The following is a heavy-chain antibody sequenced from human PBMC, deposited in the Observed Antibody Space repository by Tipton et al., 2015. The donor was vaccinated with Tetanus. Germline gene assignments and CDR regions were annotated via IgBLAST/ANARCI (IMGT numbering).Heavy chain of an antibody. D-gene: IGHD5-12*01. Sequence: QSGAEVKKPGSSVKVSCKASGGTFSSYAISWVRQAPGQGLEWMGGIIPIFGTANYAQKFQGRVTITADKPTSTAYMELSSLRSEDTAVSYCARASDEDPTIYFFDYWGQGTLVTVSS. J-gene: IGHJ4*02. CDR2: IIPIFGTA. CDR1: GGTFSSYA. V-gene: IGHV1-69*06. CDR3: ARASDEDPTIYFFDY.